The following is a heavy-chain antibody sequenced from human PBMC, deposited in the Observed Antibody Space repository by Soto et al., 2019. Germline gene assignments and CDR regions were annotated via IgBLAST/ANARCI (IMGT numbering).Heavy chain of an antibody. CDR1: GGPFSSYA. CDR3: GRGPYYYYGMDV. CDR2: IIPIFGTA. Sequence: QVQLVQSGAEVKKPGSSVKVACKASGGPFSSYAISWVRQAPGQGLEWMGGIIPIFGTANYAQKFQGRVTITADESTRKAYMELSSLRSEDTAVYYCGRGPYYYYGMDVWGPGNTVNVSS. D-gene: IGHD3-16*01. V-gene: IGHV1-69*01. J-gene: IGHJ6*02.